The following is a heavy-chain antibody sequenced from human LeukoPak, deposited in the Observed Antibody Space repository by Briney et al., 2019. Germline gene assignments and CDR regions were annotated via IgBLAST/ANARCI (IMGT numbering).Heavy chain of an antibody. D-gene: IGHD1-26*01. Sequence: SETLSLTCAVSGGSIGACINSPSWWSWVRQPPGKGLEWIGEIYHSGSTNYNPSLKSRVTISVDTSKNQFSLKLSSVTAADTAVYYCASLRYSGSYYYFDYWGQGTLVTVSS. CDR3: ASLRYSGSYYYFDY. V-gene: IGHV4-4*02. CDR2: IYHSGST. J-gene: IGHJ4*02. CDR1: GGSIGACINSPSW.